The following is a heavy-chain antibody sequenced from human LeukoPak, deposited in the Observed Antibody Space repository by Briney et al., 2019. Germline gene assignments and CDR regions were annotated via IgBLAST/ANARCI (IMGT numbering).Heavy chain of an antibody. D-gene: IGHD3-22*01. CDR2: INHSGST. V-gene: IGHV4-34*01. Sequence: PSETLSLTCAVYGGSFSGYYWSWIRQPPGKGLEWIGEINHSGSTNYNPSLKSRVTISVDTSKNQFSLKLSSVTAADTAVYYCARRTYCYDSSGYYYYNWFDPWGQGTLVAVSS. CDR1: GGSFSGYY. CDR3: ARRTYCYDSSGYYYYNWFDP. J-gene: IGHJ5*02.